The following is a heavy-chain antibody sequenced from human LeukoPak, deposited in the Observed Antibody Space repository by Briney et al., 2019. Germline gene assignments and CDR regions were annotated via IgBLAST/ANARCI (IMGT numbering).Heavy chain of an antibody. Sequence: PSETLSLTCAVYGGSFSSYYWSWIRQPPGKGLEWIGEINHSGSTNYNPSLKSRVTISVDTSKNQFSLKLSSVTAADTAVYYCASISDYYYYMDVWGKGTTVTVSS. CDR3: ASISDYYYYMDV. CDR1: GGSFSSYY. V-gene: IGHV4-34*01. J-gene: IGHJ6*03. CDR2: INHSGST.